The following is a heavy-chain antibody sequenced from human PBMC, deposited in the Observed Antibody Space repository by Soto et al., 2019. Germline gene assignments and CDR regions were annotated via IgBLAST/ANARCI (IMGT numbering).Heavy chain of an antibody. CDR3: ARGDIVLVPAAPQLWFAP. J-gene: IGHJ5*02. V-gene: IGHV4-30-4*01. CDR1: GGSISSGDYY. D-gene: IGHD2-2*01. Sequence: PSETLSLTCTVSGGSISSGDYYWSWIRQPPGKGLEWIGYIYYSGSTYYNPSLKSRVTISVDTSKNQFSLKLSSVTAAHTAVFYCARGDIVLVPAAPQLWFAPWGQGTLVTV. CDR2: IYYSGST.